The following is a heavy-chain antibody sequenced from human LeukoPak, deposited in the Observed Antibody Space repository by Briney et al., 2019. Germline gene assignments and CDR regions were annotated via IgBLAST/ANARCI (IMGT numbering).Heavy chain of an antibody. D-gene: IGHD1-7*01. CDR3: ARDTTGTTFTFDY. CDR1: GFTFSSYG. V-gene: IGHV3-33*01. CDR2: IWYDGSNK. J-gene: IGHJ4*02. Sequence: GRSLRLSCAASGFTFSSYGMHWVRQAPGKGLEWVAVIWYDGSNKYYADSVKGRFTISRDNSKNTLYLQMNSLRAEDTAVYYCARDTTGTTFTFDYWGQGTLVTVSS.